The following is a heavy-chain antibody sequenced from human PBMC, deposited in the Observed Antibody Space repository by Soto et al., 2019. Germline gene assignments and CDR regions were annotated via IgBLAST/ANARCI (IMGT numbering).Heavy chain of an antibody. CDR2: IYRTGST. V-gene: IGHV4-4*02. Sequence: QVQLQESGPGLVKPSGTLSLTSAVSGVSFTSNNWWTWVRQPPGQGLEWIGEIYRTGSTNYNPSLKSRVTISLDKSENQFSLKVTSLTGADTAVYYCASRDPGTSVDYWGQGTLVTVSS. D-gene: IGHD1-7*01. CDR1: GVSFTSNNW. CDR3: ASRDPGTSVDY. J-gene: IGHJ4*02.